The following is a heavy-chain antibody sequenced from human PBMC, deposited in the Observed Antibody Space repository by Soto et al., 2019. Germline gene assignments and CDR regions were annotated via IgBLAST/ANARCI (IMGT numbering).Heavy chain of an antibody. CDR2: IYYSGST. D-gene: IGHD3-22*01. V-gene: IGHV4-59*01. J-gene: IGHJ4*02. Sequence: SETLSLTCTVSGGSINSYYWSWIRQPPGKGLEWIGYIYYSGSTHYNPSLKSRLTISVDTSRNQFSLKLSSVTAADTAVYYCGRILSSGHIDYWGPGTLVTVSS. CDR3: GRILSSGHIDY. CDR1: GGSINSYY.